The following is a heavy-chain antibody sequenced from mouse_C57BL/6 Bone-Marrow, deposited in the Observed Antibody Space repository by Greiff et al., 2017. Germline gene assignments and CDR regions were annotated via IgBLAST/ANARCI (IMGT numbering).Heavy chain of an antibody. D-gene: IGHD2-4*01. CDR3: ARTPFYDYDWYYAMDY. V-gene: IGHV1-69*01. CDR1: GYTFTSYW. CDR2: IDPSDSYT. Sequence: QVQLKQPGAELVMPGASVKLSCKASGYTFTSYWMHWVKQRPGQGLEWIGEIDPSDSYTNYNQKFKGKSTLTVDQSSSTAYMQLSSLTSAYSAVYDCARTPFYDYDWYYAMDYWGQGTSVTVSS. J-gene: IGHJ4*01.